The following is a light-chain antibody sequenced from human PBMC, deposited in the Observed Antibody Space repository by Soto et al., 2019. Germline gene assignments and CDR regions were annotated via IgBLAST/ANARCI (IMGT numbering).Light chain of an antibody. CDR3: QQSFSAPRT. J-gene: IGKJ2*01. CDR2: SAS. V-gene: IGKV1-39*01. Sequence: DIQMSQSPSSLSASVGDSVTITCRASETIIDYLNWYQQQPVEAPKLLIFSASSVHIGVPSRFRGSGSGTHFTLTISSLQPKDFATYFCQQSFSAPRTFGQGTKLQAK. CDR1: ETIIDY.